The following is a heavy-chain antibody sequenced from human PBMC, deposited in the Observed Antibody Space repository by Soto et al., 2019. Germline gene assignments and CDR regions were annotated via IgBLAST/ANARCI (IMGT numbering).Heavy chain of an antibody. Sequence: GGSLRLSCAASGFTFSSYAMSWVRQAPGKGLEWVSAISGSGGSTYYADSVKGRFTISRDNSKNTLYLQMNSLRAEDTAVYYCAKDVSTMIVVDYAFDIWGQGTMVTVSS. V-gene: IGHV3-23*01. J-gene: IGHJ3*02. CDR2: ISGSGGST. CDR3: AKDVSTMIVVDYAFDI. D-gene: IGHD3-22*01. CDR1: GFTFSSYA.